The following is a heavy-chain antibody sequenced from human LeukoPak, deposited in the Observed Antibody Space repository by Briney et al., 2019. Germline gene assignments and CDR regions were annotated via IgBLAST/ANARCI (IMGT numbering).Heavy chain of an antibody. V-gene: IGHV2-70*11. J-gene: IGHJ4*02. CDR2: IDWDDDK. CDR1: GFSLSTSGMC. Sequence: SGPTLVKPTQTLTLTCTFSGFSLSTSGMCVSWIRQPPGKALEWLARIDWDDDKYYSTSLKTRLTISKGTSKNQVVLTMTNMDPVDTATYYCARIRSYGYRGADWGQGTLVTVSS. D-gene: IGHD5-18*01. CDR3: ARIRSYGYRGAD.